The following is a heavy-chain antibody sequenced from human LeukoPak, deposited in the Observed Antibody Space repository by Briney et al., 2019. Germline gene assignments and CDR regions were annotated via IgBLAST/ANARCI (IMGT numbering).Heavy chain of an antibody. Sequence: VASVKVSCKASGGTFSSYAISRVRQAPGQGLEWMGGIIPIFGTANYAQKFQGRVTITADESTSTAYMELSSLRSEDTAVYYCARTSYDYVWGSYRLFDYWGQGTLVTVSS. CDR2: IIPIFGTA. J-gene: IGHJ4*02. CDR3: ARTSYDYVWGSYRLFDY. CDR1: GGTFSSYA. D-gene: IGHD3-16*02. V-gene: IGHV1-69*13.